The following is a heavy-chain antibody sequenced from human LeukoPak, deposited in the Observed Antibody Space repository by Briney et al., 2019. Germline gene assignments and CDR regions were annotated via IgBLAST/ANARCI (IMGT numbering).Heavy chain of an antibody. Sequence: ASVKVSCKASGYTFTSYYMHWVRQAPGQGLEWMGITNPSGGSTSYAQKFQGRVTMTRDTSTSTVYMELSSLRSEDTAVYYCAREDIVVVPAADDYWYFDLWGRGTLVTVSS. CDR1: GYTFTSYY. CDR3: AREDIVVVPAADDYWYFDL. CDR2: TNPSGGST. D-gene: IGHD2-2*01. V-gene: IGHV1-46*03. J-gene: IGHJ2*01.